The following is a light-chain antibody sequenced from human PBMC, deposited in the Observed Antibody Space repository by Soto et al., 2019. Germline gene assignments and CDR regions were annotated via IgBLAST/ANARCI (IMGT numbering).Light chain of an antibody. Sequence: EIVLTQSPGTLSSSPGERATLSCRASQSVGTSYLAWYQQKPGQATRLLIYGASTKATGIPDRFSGSGSGTDFTLTISSLEPEDFAVYYCQQYGSSPFTFGGGTKVEIK. CDR1: QSVGTSY. J-gene: IGKJ4*01. CDR3: QQYGSSPFT. V-gene: IGKV3-20*01. CDR2: GAS.